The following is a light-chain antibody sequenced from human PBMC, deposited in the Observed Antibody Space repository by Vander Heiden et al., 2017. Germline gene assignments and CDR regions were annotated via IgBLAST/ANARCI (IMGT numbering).Light chain of an antibody. V-gene: IGKV1-5*03. Sequence: DIQMTQSPSTLSASVGDTVTITCRASLSITRYLAWFQQKPGKAPKLLMFKASDLEKGVPSRFRGSGFGTEFALTITSLQPDDFATYYCQQYKSYPWTFGQGTKVEVK. J-gene: IGKJ1*01. CDR3: QQYKSYPWT. CDR1: LSITRY. CDR2: KAS.